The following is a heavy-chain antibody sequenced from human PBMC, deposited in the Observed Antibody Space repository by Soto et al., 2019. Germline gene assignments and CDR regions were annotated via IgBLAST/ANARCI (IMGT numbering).Heavy chain of an antibody. D-gene: IGHD3-16*01. CDR2: INAGNGNT. V-gene: IGHV1-3*01. CDR3: SRDLEKGVTGHYYSGMEV. Sequence: ASVKVSCKASGYTFTSYAMHWVRQAPGQRLEWMGWINAGNGNTKYSQKFQGRVTITRDTSASTAYMELSSLRSEDTAVYYFSRDLEKGVTGHYYSGMEVLGQGTTVTVSS. CDR1: GYTFTSYA. J-gene: IGHJ6*02.